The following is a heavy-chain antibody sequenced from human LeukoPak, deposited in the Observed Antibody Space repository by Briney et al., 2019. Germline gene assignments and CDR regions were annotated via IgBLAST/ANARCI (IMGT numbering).Heavy chain of an antibody. CDR2: IIPILGIA. CDR1: GGTFSSYA. V-gene: IGHV1-69*04. Sequence: HRASVKVSCKASGGTFSSYAISWVRQAPGQGLEWMGRIIPILGIANYAQKFQGRVTITADKSTSTAYMELSSLRSEDTAVFYCARDRGSYVFDYWGQGTLVTVSS. D-gene: IGHD1-26*01. J-gene: IGHJ4*02. CDR3: ARDRGSYVFDY.